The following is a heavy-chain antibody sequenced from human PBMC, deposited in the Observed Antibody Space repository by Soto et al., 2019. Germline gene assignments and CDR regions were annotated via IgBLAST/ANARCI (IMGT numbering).Heavy chain of an antibody. J-gene: IGHJ4*02. D-gene: IGHD5-18*01. CDR1: GFTFSNYK. CDR3: ARANVDTSVGNEYYFDY. V-gene: IGHV3-21*01. Sequence: EVQLVESGGGLVKPGGSLRLSCAVFGFTFSNYKMSWVRQAPGKGLEWVSSVSSTSGYIYYGDSVKGRFTISRDNAKNSLYLQMNSLRAEDTAVYYCARANVDTSVGNEYYFDYWGQGTLVTVSS. CDR2: VSSTSGYI.